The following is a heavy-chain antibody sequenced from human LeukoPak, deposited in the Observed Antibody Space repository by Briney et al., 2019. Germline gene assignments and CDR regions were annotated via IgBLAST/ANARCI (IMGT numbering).Heavy chain of an antibody. CDR2: ISSNGGST. CDR1: GFTFSSYS. D-gene: IGHD2-2*01. J-gene: IGHJ3*02. Sequence: PGGSLRLSCAASGFTFSSYSMHWVRQAPGKGLEFVSAISSNGGSTYYAKSVKGRFTISRDNSKNTLYLQMGSLRAEDTAVYYCAKHDSSTSRRRRTTIGAFDIWGQGTMVTVSS. CDR3: AKHDSSTSRRRRTTIGAFDI. V-gene: IGHV3-64*01.